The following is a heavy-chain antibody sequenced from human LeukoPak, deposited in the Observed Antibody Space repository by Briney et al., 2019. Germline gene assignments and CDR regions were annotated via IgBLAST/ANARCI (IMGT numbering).Heavy chain of an antibody. D-gene: IGHD3-9*01. CDR3: AKGFHGFDPQDY. V-gene: IGHV3-66*01. Sequence: GGLRLSCAASGFTVSSNYVSWVRQAPGKGLEWVSVIYSGGSTYYADSVKGRFTISRDNSKNTLYLQMNSLRAEDTAVYYCAKGFHGFDPQDYWGQGTLVTVSS. CDR2: IYSGGST. J-gene: IGHJ4*02. CDR1: GFTVSSNY.